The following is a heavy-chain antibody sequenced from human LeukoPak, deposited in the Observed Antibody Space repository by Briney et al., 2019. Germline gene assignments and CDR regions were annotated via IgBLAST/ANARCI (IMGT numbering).Heavy chain of an antibody. CDR2: MNPNSGNT. CDR3: ATDIVVVPAANDAFDI. Sequence: ASVKVSCKASGYTFTNYAFSWVRQAPGQGLEWMGWMNPNSGNTGYAQKFQGRVTITRNTSISTAYMELSSLRSEDTAVYYCATDIVVVPAANDAFDIWGQGTMVTVSS. J-gene: IGHJ3*02. CDR1: GYTFTNYA. D-gene: IGHD2-2*01. V-gene: IGHV1-8*03.